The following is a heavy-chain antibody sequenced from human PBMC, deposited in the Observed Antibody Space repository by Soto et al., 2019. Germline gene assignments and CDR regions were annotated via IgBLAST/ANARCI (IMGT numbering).Heavy chain of an antibody. J-gene: IGHJ6*02. CDR3: ASWQLGEYSYAMDI. CDR1: GDSITTYKW. V-gene: IGHV4-4*03. Sequence: PQTLSLTCGVSGDSITTYKWWTWVRQTSGKGLEWIGEIYDSGNTRYNPSLKSRVTISKDTSKNELSLKLNSVTVADTAVYYCASWQLGEYSYAMDICGQGTTVSLSS. D-gene: IGHD7-27*01. CDR2: IYDSGNT.